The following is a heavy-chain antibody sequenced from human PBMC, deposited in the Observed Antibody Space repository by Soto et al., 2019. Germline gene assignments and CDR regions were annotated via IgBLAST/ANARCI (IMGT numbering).Heavy chain of an antibody. D-gene: IGHD3-3*01. CDR3: ARWWSGSRQGFDP. J-gene: IGHJ5*02. Sequence: QVQLQESGPGLVKPSQTLSLTCTVSGGSISSGDYYWSWIRQHPGKGLEWSGYIYYSGSTYYNPALKSRVTLSVDTSKNQFSLKLSSVTAADAAVYYCARWWSGSRQGFDPWGQGTLVTVSS. CDR1: GGSISSGDYY. V-gene: IGHV4-31*03. CDR2: IYYSGST.